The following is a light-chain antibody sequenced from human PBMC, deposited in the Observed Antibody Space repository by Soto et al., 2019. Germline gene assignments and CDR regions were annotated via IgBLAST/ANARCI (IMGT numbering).Light chain of an antibody. Sequence: QSVLTQTPSVSGAPGQRVTISCTGSSSNIGAGIDVHWYQKFPGTAPKLLIYANTNRPSGVPDRFSGSKSGTSASLAITGLQAEDEADYYCQSYDNSLSGPVFGGGTQLTVL. J-gene: IGLJ2*01. V-gene: IGLV1-40*01. CDR3: QSYDNSLSGPV. CDR2: ANT. CDR1: SSNIGAGID.